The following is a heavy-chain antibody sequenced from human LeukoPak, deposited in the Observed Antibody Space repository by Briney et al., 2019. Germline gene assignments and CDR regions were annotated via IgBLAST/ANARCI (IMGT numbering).Heavy chain of an antibody. CDR2: ISSSSSYI. Sequence: GGSLRLSCAASGFTFSSYSMNWVRQAPGKGLEWVSSISSSSSYIYYADSVKGRFTISRDNAKNSLYLQMNSLRAEDTAVYYCARGGMGPTPPYFDYWGQGTLVTVSS. J-gene: IGHJ4*02. D-gene: IGHD3-16*01. V-gene: IGHV3-21*01. CDR1: GFTFSSYS. CDR3: ARGGMGPTPPYFDY.